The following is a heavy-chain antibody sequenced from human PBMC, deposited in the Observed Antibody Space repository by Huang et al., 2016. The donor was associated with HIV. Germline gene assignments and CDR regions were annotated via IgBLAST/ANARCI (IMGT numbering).Heavy chain of an antibody. CDR1: GFSFDVYA. CDR2: ISWNRGRI. V-gene: IGHV3-9*01. D-gene: IGHD6-19*01. CDR3: AKDYPIAAFSSGWFHAFDI. J-gene: IGHJ3*02. Sequence: EVQLVESGGGLVQPGRSLRLSCAASGFSFDVYAIHLVRQAPGKGRGWGVVISWNRGRIGYAESVKCRFTITRDNAKNSLYLQRNSLRAEDTALYYCAKDYPIAAFSSGWFHAFDIWGQGTMVTVSS.